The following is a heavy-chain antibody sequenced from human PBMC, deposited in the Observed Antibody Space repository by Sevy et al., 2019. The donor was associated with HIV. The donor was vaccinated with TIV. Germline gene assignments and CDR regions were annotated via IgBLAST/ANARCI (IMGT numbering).Heavy chain of an antibody. J-gene: IGHJ3*02. Sequence: GGSLRLSCAASGFTFSTYAMSWVRQAPGKGLEWVSGISGSGGKTYYADSVKGRLTIARDNSKDTLYLQMNSVRAEDTYVYYCAKLPSWEWLLSAVDNWGQGTMVTVSS. D-gene: IGHD3-3*01. CDR3: AKLPSWEWLLSAVDN. CDR1: GFTFSTYA. CDR2: ISGSGGKT. V-gene: IGHV3-23*01.